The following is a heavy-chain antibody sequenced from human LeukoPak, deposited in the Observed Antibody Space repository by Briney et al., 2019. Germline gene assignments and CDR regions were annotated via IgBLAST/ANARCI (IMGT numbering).Heavy chain of an antibody. Sequence: ASVKISCKASGYTFTSYGISWVRQAPGQGLEWMGWISAYNGNTNYAQKLQGRVTMTTDTSTSTAYMELRSLRSDGTAVYYCARTRTTTVPDYWGQGTLVTVSS. CDR1: GYTFTSYG. CDR2: ISAYNGNT. V-gene: IGHV1-18*01. D-gene: IGHD4-4*01. J-gene: IGHJ4*02. CDR3: ARTRTTTVPDY.